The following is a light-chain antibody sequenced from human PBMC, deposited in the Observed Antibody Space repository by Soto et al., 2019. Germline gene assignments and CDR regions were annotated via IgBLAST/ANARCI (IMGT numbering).Light chain of an antibody. CDR2: QDN. J-gene: IGLJ2*01. CDR3: QAWDSSTVV. V-gene: IGLV3-1*01. CDR1: KLGDKY. Sequence: SYELTQPPSVSVSPGQTASITCSGDKLGDKYACWYQQKPGQSPVLVISQDNMRPSGIPERFSGSNSGNTATLTISGTQAMDEADYYCQAWDSSTVVFGGGTQLTVL.